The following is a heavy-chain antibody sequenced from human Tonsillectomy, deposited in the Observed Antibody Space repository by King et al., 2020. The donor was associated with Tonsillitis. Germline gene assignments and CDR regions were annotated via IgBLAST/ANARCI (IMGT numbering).Heavy chain of an antibody. J-gene: IGHJ6*02. CDR1: GGSISSYY. Sequence: QLQESGPGLVKPSETLSLTCTVSGGSISSYYWSWIRQPPGKGLEWIGYIYYSGSTNYNPSLKSRVTISVDTSKNQFSLKLSSVTGADTAVYYCAGAGTRVADRYYYSYGMDVWGQGTTVTVSS. CDR3: AGAGTRVADRYYYSYGMDV. CDR2: IYYSGST. D-gene: IGHD4-23*01. V-gene: IGHV4-59*01.